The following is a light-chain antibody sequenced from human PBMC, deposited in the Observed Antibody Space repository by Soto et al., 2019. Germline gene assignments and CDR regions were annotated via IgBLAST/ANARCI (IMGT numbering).Light chain of an antibody. CDR2: GAS. V-gene: IGKV3-20*01. J-gene: IGKJ4*01. Sequence: EIVLTQSPGTLSLSPGERATLSCRASQSVSRSYLAWYQQKPGQGPRLLIYGASTRATGIPDRFSGSESGTDFTLTISRLEPEDFAVYYCQQYDTSPLTFVTFGGGTKVEIK. CDR1: QSVSRSY. CDR3: QQYDTSPLTFVT.